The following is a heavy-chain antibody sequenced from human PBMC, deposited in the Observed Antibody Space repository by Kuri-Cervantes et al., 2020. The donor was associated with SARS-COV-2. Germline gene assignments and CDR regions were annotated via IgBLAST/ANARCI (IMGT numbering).Heavy chain of an antibody. CDR3: ARDRNTMIVVIINIDY. CDR2: ISNSGSYI. V-gene: IGHV3-21*01. J-gene: IGHJ4*02. D-gene: IGHD3-22*01. Sequence: GGSLRLSCAVSGFTFSSYSMSWVRQAPGKGLEWVSSISNSGSYIYYADSVRGRFTISRDNAKNSLYLQMDSLRTEDTAVYYCARDRNTMIVVIINIDYWGQGALVTVSS. CDR1: GFTFSSYS.